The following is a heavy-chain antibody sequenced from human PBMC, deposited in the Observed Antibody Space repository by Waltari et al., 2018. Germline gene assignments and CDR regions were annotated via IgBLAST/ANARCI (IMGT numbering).Heavy chain of an antibody. CDR1: GGSFSGYY. V-gene: IGHV4-34*01. J-gene: IGHJ6*03. CDR3: ARGVIDYYYYYYMDV. CDR2: INHSGST. Sequence: QVQLQQWGAGLLKPSETLSLTCAVYGGSFSGYYWSWIRQPPGKGLEWIGEINHSGSTNYTPSLKSRVTISVDTSKNQFSLKLSSVTAADTAVYYCARGVIDYYYYYYMDVWGKGTTVTVSS. D-gene: IGHD3-16*02.